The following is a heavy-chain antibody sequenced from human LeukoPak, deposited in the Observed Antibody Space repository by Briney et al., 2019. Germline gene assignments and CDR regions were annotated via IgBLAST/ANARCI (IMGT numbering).Heavy chain of an antibody. CDR3: ARGRVVVVPAAMQVYGMDV. V-gene: IGHV4-34*01. D-gene: IGHD2-2*01. J-gene: IGHJ6*02. CDR1: GGSFSGYY. CDR2: INHSGST. Sequence: KSSETLSLTCAGYGGSFSGYYWSWIRQSPGRGLEWMGEINHSGSTNYNPSLKSRVTISVDTSKNQFSLKLSSVTAADTAVYYCARGRVVVVPAAMQVYGMDVWGQGTTVTVSS.